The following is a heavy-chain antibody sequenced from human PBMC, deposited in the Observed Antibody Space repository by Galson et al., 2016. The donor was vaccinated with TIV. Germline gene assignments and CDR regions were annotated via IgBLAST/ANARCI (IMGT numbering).Heavy chain of an antibody. V-gene: IGHV1-69-2*01. Sequence: VKVSCKVSGHNFTDYYMHWMQQAPGKGFEWMGHVDPEDGKTKYAAKFQGRVSMTADTSTDTAYMELSSLRSEDTAQYYCTTVRLRGSGGMDVWGRGTTVIVSS. CDR2: VDPEDGKT. CDR1: GHNFTDYY. D-gene: IGHD2-8*01. CDR3: TTVRLRGSGGMDV. J-gene: IGHJ6*02.